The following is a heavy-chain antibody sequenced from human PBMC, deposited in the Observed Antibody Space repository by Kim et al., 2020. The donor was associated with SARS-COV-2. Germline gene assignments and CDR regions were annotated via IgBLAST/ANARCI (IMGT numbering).Heavy chain of an antibody. D-gene: IGHD2-8*01. Sequence: GGSLRLSCLASGFTFTSYTMNWVRQAPGKGLEWVSSISHSGSDTYYADSMKGRFTVSRDNAKNSLYLQMNSLRAEDTAMYYCARYCTNGVCHTGFDYWG. V-gene: IGHV3-21*01. J-gene: IGHJ4*01. CDR3: ARYCTNGVCHTGFDY. CDR1: GFTFTSYT. CDR2: ISHSGSDT.